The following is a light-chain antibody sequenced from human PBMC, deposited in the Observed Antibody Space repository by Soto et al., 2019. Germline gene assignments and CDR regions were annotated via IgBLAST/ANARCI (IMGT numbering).Light chain of an antibody. Sequence: DIQLPQSPSSLSASVGDSVTITCRTSQTIGTFLNWYQQKPGKVPKLLISAASSLHAGVPSRFSASGSGTDFTITISSLKPEDIADYDCHHSYLSWTGGQRTKVE. CDR1: QTIGTF. CDR2: AAS. CDR3: HHSYLSWT. J-gene: IGKJ1*01. V-gene: IGKV1-39*01.